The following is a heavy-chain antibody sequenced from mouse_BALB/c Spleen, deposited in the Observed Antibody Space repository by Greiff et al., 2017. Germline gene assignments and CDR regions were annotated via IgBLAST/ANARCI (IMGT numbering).Heavy chain of an antibody. J-gene: IGHJ3*01. CDR3: ARESIYDDTFAY. CDR2: ISYDGSN. D-gene: IGHD2-3*01. V-gene: IGHV3-6*02. CDR1: GYSITSGYY. Sequence: ESGPGLVKPSQSLSLTCSVTGYSITSGYYWNWIRQFPGNKLEWMGYISYDGSNNYNPSLKNRISITRDTSKNQFFLKLNSVTTEDTATYYCARESIYDDTFAYWGQGTLVTVSA.